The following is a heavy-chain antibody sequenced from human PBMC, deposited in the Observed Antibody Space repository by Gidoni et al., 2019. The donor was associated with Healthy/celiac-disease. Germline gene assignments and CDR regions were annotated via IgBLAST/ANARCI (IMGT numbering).Heavy chain of an antibody. D-gene: IGHD3-9*01. Sequence: AEVKKPGESLRISCKGSGYSFTSYWISWVRQMPGKGLEWMGRIDPSDSYTNYSPSFQGHVTISADKSISTAYLQWSSLKASDTAMYYCARLSYYDILTGYYTGVDYWGQGTLVTVSS. V-gene: IGHV5-10-1*01. CDR1: GYSFTSYW. CDR3: ARLSYYDILTGYYTGVDY. CDR2: IDPSDSYT. J-gene: IGHJ4*02.